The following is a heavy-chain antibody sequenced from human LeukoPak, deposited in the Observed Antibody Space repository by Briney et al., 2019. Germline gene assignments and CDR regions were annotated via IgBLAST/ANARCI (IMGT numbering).Heavy chain of an antibody. CDR3: ARDRKYLRFLAP. CDR1: GGSFRGYY. V-gene: IGHV4-34*01. Sequence: KPSETLSLNCAVYGGSFRGYYWSWIRQPPRKGLEWIGEINHSGSTNYNPSLKSRVTISVDTSKNQFSLKLSSVTAADTAVYYCARDRKYLRFLAPWGQGTLVTVSS. D-gene: IGHD3-3*01. J-gene: IGHJ5*02. CDR2: INHSGST.